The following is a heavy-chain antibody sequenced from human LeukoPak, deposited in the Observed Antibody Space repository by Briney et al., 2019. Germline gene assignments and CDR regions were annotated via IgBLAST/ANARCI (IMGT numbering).Heavy chain of an antibody. Sequence: ASVKVSCKASGGTFSSYAISWVRQAPGQGLEWMGWISAYNGDTKYAQKLQGRVTMTTDTSTSTAYMELRSLRSDDTAVYYCARHYYDSSGYLVGDYWGQGTLVTVSS. CDR2: ISAYNGDT. CDR3: ARHYYDSSGYLVGDY. D-gene: IGHD3-22*01. CDR1: GGTFSSYA. J-gene: IGHJ4*02. V-gene: IGHV1-18*01.